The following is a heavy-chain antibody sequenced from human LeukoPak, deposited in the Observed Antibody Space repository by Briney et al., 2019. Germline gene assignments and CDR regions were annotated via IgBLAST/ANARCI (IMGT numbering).Heavy chain of an antibody. CDR3: AKAPITSPFYFDY. J-gene: IGHJ4*02. CDR1: GFAFEEHG. D-gene: IGHD2-2*01. Sequence: GGSLRLSCTASGFAFEEHGMSWVRQVPGRGLEWVSGINWSGGSTGYADPLRGRFTISRDNAKNSLYLQMDSLRAEDTALYYCAKAPITSPFYFDYWGQGTLVTVSS. CDR2: INWSGGST. V-gene: IGHV3-20*04.